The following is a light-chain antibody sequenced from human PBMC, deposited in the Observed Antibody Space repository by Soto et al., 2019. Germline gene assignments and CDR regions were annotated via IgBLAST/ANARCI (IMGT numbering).Light chain of an antibody. V-gene: IGKV1-33*01. CDR1: QDLTGY. Sequence: DIQMTQSPSSLAASVGDRVTITCRASQDLTGYLNWYQQKPGKAPKLLIYDTTTLEEGFPSRFSGSGSGTDFTCTINGLQPEDVATYSCQQYVSLPYTFGQGTKLEIK. J-gene: IGKJ2*01. CDR3: QQYVSLPYT. CDR2: DTT.